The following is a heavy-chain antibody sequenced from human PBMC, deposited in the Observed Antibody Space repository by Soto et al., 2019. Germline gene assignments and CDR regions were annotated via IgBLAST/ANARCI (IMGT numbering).Heavy chain of an antibody. CDR2: INHSGST. D-gene: IGHD6-19*01. CDR1: GGSFSGYY. CDR3: ARGRGSGWSRVYYYSGMDV. Sequence: PSETLSLTCAVYGGSFSGYYWSWIRQPPGKGLEWIGEINHSGSTNYNPSLKSRVTISVDTSKNQFSLKLSSVTAADTAVYYCARGRGSGWSRVYYYSGMDVWGQGTTVTFSS. V-gene: IGHV4-34*01. J-gene: IGHJ6*02.